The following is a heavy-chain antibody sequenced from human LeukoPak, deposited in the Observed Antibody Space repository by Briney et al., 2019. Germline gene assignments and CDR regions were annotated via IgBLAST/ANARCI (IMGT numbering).Heavy chain of an antibody. CDR3: ARDRGGDGNWYFDL. CDR2: ISYDGSNK. D-gene: IGHD3-16*01. Sequence: GGSLRLSCAASGFTFSSYAMHWVRQAPGKGLEWVAVISYDGSNKYYADSVKGRFTISRDNSKNTLHLQMNSLRAEDTAVYYCARDRGGDGNWYFDLWGRGTLVTVSS. V-gene: IGHV3-30*04. J-gene: IGHJ2*01. CDR1: GFTFSSYA.